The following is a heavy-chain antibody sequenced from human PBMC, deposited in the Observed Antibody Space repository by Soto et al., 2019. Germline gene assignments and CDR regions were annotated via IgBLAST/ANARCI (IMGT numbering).Heavy chain of an antibody. CDR2: IFSNDEK. V-gene: IGHV2-26*01. J-gene: IGHJ6*03. Sequence: QVTLKESGPVLVKPTETLTLTCTVSGFSLSNARMGVSWIRQPPGKALEWLAHIFSNDEKSYSTSLKSRPTISKDTSKSQVVLTMTNMDPVDTATHYCARILNYDFMSAVDYMDVWGKGTTVTVSS. CDR1: GFSLSNARMG. CDR3: ARILNYDFMSAVDYMDV. D-gene: IGHD3-3*01.